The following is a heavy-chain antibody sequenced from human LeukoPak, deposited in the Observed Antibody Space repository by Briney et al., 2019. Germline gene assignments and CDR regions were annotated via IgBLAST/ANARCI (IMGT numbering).Heavy chain of an antibody. CDR1: GGSISSGGYY. V-gene: IGHV4-31*03. J-gene: IGHJ6*03. CDR3: AREAAAAAYYYYYYMDV. Sequence: SQTLSLTCTVSGGSISSGGYYWSWIRQHPGKGLEWIGYIYYSGSTYYNPSLKSRVTISVDTSKNQFSLKLSSVTAADTAVYYCAREAAAAAYYYYYYMDVWGKGTTVTVSS. CDR2: IYYSGST. D-gene: IGHD6-13*01.